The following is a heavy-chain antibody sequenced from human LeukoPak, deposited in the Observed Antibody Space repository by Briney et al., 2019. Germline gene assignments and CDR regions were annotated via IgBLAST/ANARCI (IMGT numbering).Heavy chain of an antibody. D-gene: IGHD3-10*01. CDR3: ARYYGAGSYSTYYYFGMDV. CDR2: IYHSGSA. J-gene: IGHJ6*02. V-gene: IGHV4-59*08. CDR1: GVSIRSYY. Sequence: KPSETPSLTRTVSGVSIRSYYWTWIRQSPGKGLEWIGDIYHSGSANYNPSLKSRVTISVDTSKNQFSLRLSSVTAADTAVYYCARYYGAGSYSTYYYFGMDVWGQGTTVTVSS.